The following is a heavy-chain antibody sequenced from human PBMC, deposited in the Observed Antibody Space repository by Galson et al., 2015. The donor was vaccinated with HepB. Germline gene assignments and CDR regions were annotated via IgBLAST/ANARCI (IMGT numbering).Heavy chain of an antibody. Sequence: ETLSLTCTVSGGSISIGDYYWSWIRQPPGKGLEWIGYIYYSGSTNYNPSLKSRVTISVDTSKNQFSLKLSSVTAADTAVYYCARGSGLVVTAIIYWYFDLWGRGTLVTVSS. D-gene: IGHD2-21*02. CDR2: IYYSGST. CDR1: GGSISIGDYY. CDR3: ARGSGLVVTAIIYWYFDL. J-gene: IGHJ2*01. V-gene: IGHV4-61*08.